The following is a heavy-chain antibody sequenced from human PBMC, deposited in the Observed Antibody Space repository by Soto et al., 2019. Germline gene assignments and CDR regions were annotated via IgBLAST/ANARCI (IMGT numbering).Heavy chain of an antibody. CDR2: IYWDDDK. Sequence: QITLKESGPTLVKPTQTLTLTCTFSGFSLSTSGVGVGWIRQPPGKALAWLALIYWDDDKRYSPSLKSRLTITKDTSKNQVVLTMTNMDPVDTATYYCAHVVIAAGPTNWFDPWGQGTLDTVSS. D-gene: IGHD6-6*01. CDR3: AHVVIAAGPTNWFDP. V-gene: IGHV2-5*02. CDR1: GFSLSTSGVG. J-gene: IGHJ5*02.